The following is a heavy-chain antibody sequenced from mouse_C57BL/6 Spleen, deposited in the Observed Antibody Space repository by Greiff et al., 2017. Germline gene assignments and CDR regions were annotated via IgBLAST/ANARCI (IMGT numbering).Heavy chain of an antibody. V-gene: IGHV5-17*01. CDR1: GFTFSDYG. Sequence: EVHLVESGGGLVKPGGSLKLSCAASGFTFSDYGMHWVRQAPEKGLEWVAYISSGSSTIYYADTVKGRFTISRDNAKNTLFLQMTSLRSEDTAMYYCARPGGSSSYFDVWGTGTTVTVSS. CDR2: ISSGSSTI. D-gene: IGHD1-1*01. CDR3: ARPGGSSSYFDV. J-gene: IGHJ1*03.